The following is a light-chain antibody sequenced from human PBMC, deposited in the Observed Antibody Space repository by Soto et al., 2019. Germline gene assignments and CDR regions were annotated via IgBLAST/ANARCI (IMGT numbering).Light chain of an antibody. CDR3: QQYGSSPRYT. V-gene: IGKV3-20*01. CDR2: GAS. J-gene: IGKJ2*01. CDR1: QSVGSDY. Sequence: EIVLTQSPGTLSLSPGERATLSCRASQSVGSDYLAWYQQKPGQAPRLLIYGASSRATGIPDRFSGSGSGTDFTLTISRLEPDDFAVYYCQQYGSSPRYTFGQGTKLEIK.